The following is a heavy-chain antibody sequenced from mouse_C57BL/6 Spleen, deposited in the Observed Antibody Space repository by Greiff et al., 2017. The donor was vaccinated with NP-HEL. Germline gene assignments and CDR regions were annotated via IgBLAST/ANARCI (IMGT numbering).Heavy chain of an antibody. D-gene: IGHD1-1*01. CDR1: GYTFTGYW. V-gene: IGHV1-9*01. CDR2: ILPGSGST. CDR3: ARGEIYYYGSSYVNYAMDY. Sequence: VQLQQSGAELMKPGASVKLSCKATGYTFTGYWIEWVKQRPGHGLEWIGEILPGSGSTNYNEKFKGKATFTADTSSNTAYMQLSSLTTEDSAIYYCARGEIYYYGSSYVNYAMDYWGQGTSVTVSS. J-gene: IGHJ4*01.